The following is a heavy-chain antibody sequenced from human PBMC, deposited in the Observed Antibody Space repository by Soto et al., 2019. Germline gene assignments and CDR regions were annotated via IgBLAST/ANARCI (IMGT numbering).Heavy chain of an antibody. CDR1: GFTVSSKY. Sequence: EVQLVESGGGLVQPGGSLRLSCAASGFTVSSKYMTWVRQAPGKGLEWVSLIQSGGTTYYADSVKGRFTISRDTSENTLHRQMDSLRVADTAVMFCAMDDVFCVGGRCYGLPLDVWGKGTTVSVSS. CDR2: IQSGGTT. D-gene: IGHD2-15*01. CDR3: AMDDVFCVGGRCYGLPLDV. J-gene: IGHJ6*04. V-gene: IGHV3-66*01.